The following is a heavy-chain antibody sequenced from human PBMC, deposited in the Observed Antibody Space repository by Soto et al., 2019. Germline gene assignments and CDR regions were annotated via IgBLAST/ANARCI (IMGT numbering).Heavy chain of an antibody. J-gene: IGHJ4*02. D-gene: IGHD6-6*01. CDR1: GYTFTGYY. CDR3: ARSLSTIGARPDY. CDR2: FNPNSGDS. V-gene: IGHV1-2*02. Sequence: QVQLVQSGAEVRKPGASVDVSCKASGYTFTGYYIHWVRQAPGQGLEWLGWFNPNSGDSKYAQKFQGRVTMTRDTSISTAYMELSGLTSGDTAVYYCARSLSTIGARPDYWGQGTLVTVSS.